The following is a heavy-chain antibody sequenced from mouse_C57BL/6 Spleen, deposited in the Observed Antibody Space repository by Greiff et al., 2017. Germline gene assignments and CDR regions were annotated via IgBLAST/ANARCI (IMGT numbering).Heavy chain of an antibody. D-gene: IGHD1-1*01. CDR1: GYTFTDYY. V-gene: IGHV1-26*01. Sequence: EVQLQQSGPELVKPGASVKISCKASGYTFTDYYMNWVKQSHGKSLEWIGDINPNNGGTSYNQKFKGKATLTVDKSSSTAYMELRSLTSEDSAVYYCARFYYGRDWYFDVWGTGTTVTVSS. CDR2: INPNNGGT. J-gene: IGHJ1*03. CDR3: ARFYYGRDWYFDV.